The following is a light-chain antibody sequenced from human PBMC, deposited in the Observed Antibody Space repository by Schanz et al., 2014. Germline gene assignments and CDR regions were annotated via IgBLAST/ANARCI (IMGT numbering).Light chain of an antibody. V-gene: IGLV2-14*03. CDR3: SSYTSSSPLV. J-gene: IGLJ3*02. CDR2: DVS. CDR1: SSDVGGYDF. Sequence: QSALTQPASVSGSPGQSITISCTGTSSDVGGYDFVSWYQQHPDKAPKLMIYDVSNRPSGVSNRFSASKSGNTASLTISDLQAEDEADYYCSSYTSSSPLVFGGGTKLTVL.